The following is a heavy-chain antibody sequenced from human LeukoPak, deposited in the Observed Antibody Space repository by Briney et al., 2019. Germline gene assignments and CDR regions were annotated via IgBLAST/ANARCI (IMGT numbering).Heavy chain of an antibody. J-gene: IGHJ4*02. Sequence: ASVKVSCKASGYTFAGYYMHWVRQAPGQGLEWMGWINPNSGGTNYAQKFQGRVTMTRDTSISTAYMELSRLRSDDTAVYYCARVKRSTSPFDYWGQGTLVTVSS. CDR2: INPNSGGT. V-gene: IGHV1-2*02. D-gene: IGHD2-2*01. CDR1: GYTFAGYY. CDR3: ARVKRSTSPFDY.